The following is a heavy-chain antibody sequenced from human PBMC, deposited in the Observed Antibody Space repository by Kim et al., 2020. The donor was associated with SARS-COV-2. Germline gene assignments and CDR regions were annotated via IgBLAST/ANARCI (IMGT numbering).Heavy chain of an antibody. J-gene: IGHJ6*02. Sequence: SVKVSCKASGGTFSSYAISWVRQAPGQGLEWMGGIIPIFGTANYAQKFQGRVTITADESTSTAYMELSSLRSEDTAVYYCARAYTVVVPAADSYGMDVWGQGTTVTVSS. V-gene: IGHV1-69*13. D-gene: IGHD2-2*01. CDR2: IIPIFGTA. CDR3: ARAYTVVVPAADSYGMDV. CDR1: GGTFSSYA.